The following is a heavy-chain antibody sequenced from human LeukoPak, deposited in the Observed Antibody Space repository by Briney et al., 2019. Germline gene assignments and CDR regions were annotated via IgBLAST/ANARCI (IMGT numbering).Heavy chain of an antibody. CDR3: ARGSSGVRGVPSLDY. CDR1: GGSISSYY. V-gene: IGHV4-59*01. Sequence: PSETLSLTCTVSGGSISSYYWSWMRQPPGKGLEWIGYIYYSGTTNYNPSLKSRVTISVDTSKNQFSLKLSSVTAADTAVYYCARGSSGVRGVPSLDYWGQGTLVTVSS. CDR2: IYYSGTT. D-gene: IGHD3-10*01. J-gene: IGHJ4*02.